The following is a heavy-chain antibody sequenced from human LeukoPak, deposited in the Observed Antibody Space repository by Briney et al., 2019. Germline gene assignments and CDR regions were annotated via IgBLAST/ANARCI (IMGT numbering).Heavy chain of an antibody. CDR1: GYTFTSYY. V-gene: IGHV1-2*02. D-gene: IGHD2-2*01. CDR2: INPNSGGT. Sequence: ASVKVSCKASGYTFTSYYMHWVRQAPGQGLEWMGWINPNSGGTNYAQKFQGRVTMTRDTSISTAYMELSRLRSDDTAVYYCAREVRSSTPGDIWGQGTMVTVSS. CDR3: AREVRSSTPGDI. J-gene: IGHJ3*02.